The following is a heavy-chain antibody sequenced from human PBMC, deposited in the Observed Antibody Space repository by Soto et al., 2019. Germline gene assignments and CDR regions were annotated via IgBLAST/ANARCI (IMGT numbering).Heavy chain of an antibody. CDR1: GFTFSSCG. CDR2: ICDDGSNK. V-gene: IGHV3-33*01. D-gene: IGHD1-26*01. CDR3: ASRSIVGGESDAFYX. Sequence: PGGSLRLSCAASGFTFSSCGMHWVRQAPGKGLEWVSFICDDGSNKYYAYSVKVRFTISRDNSKNTLYLQMNSLIAEDTAVYYCASRSIVGGESDAFYXWGQGTMVTVS. J-gene: IGHJ3*02.